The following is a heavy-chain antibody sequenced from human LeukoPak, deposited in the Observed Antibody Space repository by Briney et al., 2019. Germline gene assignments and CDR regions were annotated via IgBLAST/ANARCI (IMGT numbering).Heavy chain of an antibody. CDR2: ISSSSGYI. V-gene: IGHV3-21*01. D-gene: IGHD6-13*01. Sequence: GGSLRLSCAASGFTFSSYTMNWVRQAPGKGLEWVSSISSSSGYIYYADSVKGRFTISRHNAKNSLYLQMNSLRAEDTAVYYCAGSREAAAGFDYWGQGTLVTVSS. CDR1: GFTFSSYT. CDR3: AGSREAAAGFDY. J-gene: IGHJ4*02.